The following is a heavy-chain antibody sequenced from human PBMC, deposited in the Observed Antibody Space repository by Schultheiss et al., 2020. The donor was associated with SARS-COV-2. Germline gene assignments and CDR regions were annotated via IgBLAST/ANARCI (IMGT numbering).Heavy chain of an antibody. CDR3: ARTYYDFWSGYSYSTMYYGMDV. CDR2: IYWDDDK. D-gene: IGHD3-3*01. V-gene: IGHV2-5*02. Sequence: SGPTLVKPTQTLTLTCTFSGFSLSTSGVGVGWIRQPPGKALEWLALIYWDDDKRYSPSLKSRLTITKDTSKNQVVLTMTNMDPVDTATYYCARTYYDFWSGYSYSTMYYGMDVWGQGTTVTVSS. CDR1: GFSLSTSGVG. J-gene: IGHJ6*02.